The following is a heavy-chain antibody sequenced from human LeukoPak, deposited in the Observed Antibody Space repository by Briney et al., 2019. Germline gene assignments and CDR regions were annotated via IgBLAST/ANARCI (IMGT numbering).Heavy chain of an antibody. V-gene: IGHV1-3*01. CDR3: AREGALYNWNDCWFDP. D-gene: IGHD1-1*01. CDR1: GYTFTNYA. Sequence: ASVKVSCKASGYTFTNYAMHWVRQAPGQRLEWMGWINAGNGNTKYSQKFQGRVTITRDTSASTAYMELSSLRSEDTAVYYCAREGALYNWNDCWFDPWGQGTLVTVSS. J-gene: IGHJ5*02. CDR2: INAGNGNT.